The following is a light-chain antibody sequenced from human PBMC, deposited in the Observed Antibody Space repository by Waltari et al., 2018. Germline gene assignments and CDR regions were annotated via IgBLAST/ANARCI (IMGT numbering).Light chain of an antibody. Sequence: EIVLKQSPATLSLSPGDRATLSCRASQSISSYLAWYQPKPGQAPRLLIYDASTRATGIPARFSGSGSVTDFTLTISSLEPEDFAIYYCQQRSKSFTFGPGTKVDIK. CDR3: QQRSKSFT. CDR2: DAS. V-gene: IGKV3-11*01. J-gene: IGKJ3*01. CDR1: QSISSY.